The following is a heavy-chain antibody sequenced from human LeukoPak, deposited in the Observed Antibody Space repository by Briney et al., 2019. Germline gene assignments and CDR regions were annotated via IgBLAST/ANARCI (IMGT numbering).Heavy chain of an antibody. J-gene: IGHJ4*02. Sequence: SETLSLTCAVYGGSFSGYYWSWIRQPPGKGLEWIGYIYYSGSTNYNPSLKSRVTISVDTSKNQFSLKLSSVAAADTAVYYCARHSYYDGLNYWGQGTLVTVSS. CDR3: ARHSYYDGLNY. V-gene: IGHV4-59*08. D-gene: IGHD3-10*01. CDR1: GGSFSGYY. CDR2: IYYSGST.